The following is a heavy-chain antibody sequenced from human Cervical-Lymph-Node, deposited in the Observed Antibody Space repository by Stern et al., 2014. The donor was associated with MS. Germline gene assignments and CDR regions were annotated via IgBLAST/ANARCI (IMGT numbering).Heavy chain of an antibody. CDR2: IFHGGST. D-gene: IGHD3-22*01. CDR3: ARGHDTTGYYFTY. CDR1: GGSVDSGGYS. J-gene: IGHJ4*02. V-gene: IGHV4-30-2*01. Sequence: VQLEESGSGLVKPSQTLSLTCAVSGGSVDSGGYSWSWIRQPPGKGLEWIGYIFHGGSTYYNPSLKSRVTISLDRSKNQFSLRLSSVTAADTAVYYCARGHDTTGYYFTYWGQGTLVTVSS.